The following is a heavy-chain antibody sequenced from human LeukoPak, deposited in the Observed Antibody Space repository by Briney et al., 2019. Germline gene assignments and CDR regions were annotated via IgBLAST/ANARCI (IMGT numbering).Heavy chain of an antibody. CDR1: GYTFTNYA. J-gene: IGHJ4*02. CDR3: ARGRFLEWLLYELDY. V-gene: IGHV1-3*03. D-gene: IGHD3-3*01. Sequence: GVSVKVSCKASGYTFTNYAMHWVRQAPGQRLEWMGWINAGNGNTRYSQDFQGRVTITRDTSATTAYMELSSLRSEDMAVYYCARGRFLEWLLYELDYWGQGTLVTVSS. CDR2: INAGNGNT.